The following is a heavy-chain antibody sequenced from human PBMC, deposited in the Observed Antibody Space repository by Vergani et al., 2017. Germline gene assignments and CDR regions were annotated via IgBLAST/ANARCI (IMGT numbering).Heavy chain of an antibody. Sequence: QVQLQESGPGLVKPSETLSLTCAVSGYSISSGYYWGWIRQPPGKGLEWIGSIYHSGSTYYNPSLKSRVTISVDTSKNQFSLELCSVTAADTAVYYCARYPGGMDYMDVWGKGTTVTVSS. V-gene: IGHV4-38-2*01. CDR3: ARYPGGMDYMDV. CDR2: IYHSGST. J-gene: IGHJ6*03. D-gene: IGHD3-16*01. CDR1: GYSISSGYY.